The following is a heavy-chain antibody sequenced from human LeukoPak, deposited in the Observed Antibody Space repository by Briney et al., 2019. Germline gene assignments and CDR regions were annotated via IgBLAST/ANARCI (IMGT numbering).Heavy chain of an antibody. Sequence: GGSLRLSCAASGFTFSSYGMHWVRQAPGKGLEWVAVISYDGSNKYYADSVKGRFTISRDNSKNTLYLQMNSLRAEDTAVYYCARRIAAAGTYYYYYMDVWGKGTTVTVSS. J-gene: IGHJ6*03. CDR1: GFTFSSYG. CDR2: ISYDGSNK. V-gene: IGHV3-30*03. D-gene: IGHD6-13*01. CDR3: ARRIAAAGTYYYYYMDV.